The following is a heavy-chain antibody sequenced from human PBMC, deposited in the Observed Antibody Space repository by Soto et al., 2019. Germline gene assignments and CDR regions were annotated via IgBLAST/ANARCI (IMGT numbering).Heavy chain of an antibody. D-gene: IGHD6-13*01. V-gene: IGHV4-30-4*01. J-gene: IGHJ4*02. CDR2: IYYSGST. CDR3: ARWVHSSPVFDY. Sequence: SETLSLTCTVSGASISSGDNYWSWIRQPPGKGLEWIGYIYYSGSTSYNPSLKSRVTISVDTSKNQFSLKLTSVTAADTAVYYCARWVHSSPVFDYWGQGALVTSPQ. CDR1: GASISSGDNY.